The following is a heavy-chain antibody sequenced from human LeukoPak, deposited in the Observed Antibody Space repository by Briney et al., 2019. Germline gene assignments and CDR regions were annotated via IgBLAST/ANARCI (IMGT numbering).Heavy chain of an antibody. J-gene: IGHJ4*02. D-gene: IGHD3-22*01. CDR2: INPNSGGT. V-gene: IGHV1-2*02. CDR1: GYTFTGYY. Sequence: ASVKVSCKASGYTFTGYYMHWVRQAPGQGLEWMGWINPNSGGTNYAQKFQGRVTMTRDTSISTAYMELSRLRSDDTAVYYCARFSAYHDSSGYSSDYWGQGTLVTVSS. CDR3: ARFSAYHDSSGYSSDY.